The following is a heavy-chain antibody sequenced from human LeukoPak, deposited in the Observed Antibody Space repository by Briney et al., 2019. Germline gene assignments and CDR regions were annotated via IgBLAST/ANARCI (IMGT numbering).Heavy chain of an antibody. CDR1: GGSITSSTYY. CDR3: ARLSILTALSENDY. Sequence: ASETLSLTCTVSGGSITSSTYYWGWIRQPPGKGLEWIASIHYSGTTFYNPSLKSRVTISVDTSKNQFSLKLSAVTAADTAVYYCARLSILTALSENDYWGQGTLVTVSS. CDR2: IHYSGTT. D-gene: IGHD3-9*01. J-gene: IGHJ4*02. V-gene: IGHV4-39*01.